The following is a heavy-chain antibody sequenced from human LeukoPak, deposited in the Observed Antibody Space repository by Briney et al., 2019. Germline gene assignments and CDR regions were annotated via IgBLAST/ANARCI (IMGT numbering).Heavy chain of an antibody. CDR3: ARQYCSGGSCYLDYFDY. CDR1: GVSVSSNY. Sequence: PGGSLRLSCAAPGVSVSSNYLSWVRPAPGEGLGGGSVIYSGGSTYYADSVKGRFTISRHNSKNTLYLQMNSLRAEDTAVYYCARQYCSGGSCYLDYFDYWGQGTLVTVSS. V-gene: IGHV3-53*04. CDR2: IYSGGST. D-gene: IGHD2-15*01. J-gene: IGHJ4*02.